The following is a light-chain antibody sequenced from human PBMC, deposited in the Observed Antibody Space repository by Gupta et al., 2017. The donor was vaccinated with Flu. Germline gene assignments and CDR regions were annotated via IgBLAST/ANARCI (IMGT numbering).Light chain of an antibody. V-gene: IGKV1-5*03. J-gene: IGKJ4*01. CDR2: KSS. CDR1: QSINSW. Sequence: GDRVTITCRASQSINSWLAWYQQKPGKAPQLLIYKSSILEGGVPSRFSGSGSGTEFTLTISSLQPDDLAAYYCQQYDAYPLTFGGGTKVEIK. CDR3: QQYDAYPLT.